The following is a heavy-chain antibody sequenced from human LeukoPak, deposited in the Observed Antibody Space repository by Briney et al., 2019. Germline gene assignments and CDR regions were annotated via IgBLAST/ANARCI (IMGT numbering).Heavy chain of an antibody. V-gene: IGHV1-69*13. Sequence: SVKVSCKASGGTFSSYAISWVRQAPGQGLEWMEGIIPIFGTANYAQKFQGRVTITADESTSTAYMELSSLRSEDTAVYYCARDSSITIFGVAENWFDPWGQGTLVTVSS. J-gene: IGHJ5*02. CDR2: IIPIFGTA. CDR1: GGTFSSYA. CDR3: ARDSSITIFGVAENWFDP. D-gene: IGHD3-3*01.